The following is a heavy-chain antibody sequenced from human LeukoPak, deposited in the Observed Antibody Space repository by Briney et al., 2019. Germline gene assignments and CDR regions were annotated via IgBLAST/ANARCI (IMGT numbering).Heavy chain of an antibody. D-gene: IGHD2-2*01. CDR3: ARDAPYCSSTSCFNWFDP. CDR1: GYTFTGYD. Sequence: ASVKVSCKASGYTFTGYDMHWVRQAPGQGLEWMGWINPNSGGTNYAQKFQGRVTMTRDTSISTAYMELSRLRADDTAVYYCARDAPYCSSTSCFNWFDPWGQGTLVTVSS. CDR2: INPNSGGT. V-gene: IGHV1-2*02. J-gene: IGHJ5*02.